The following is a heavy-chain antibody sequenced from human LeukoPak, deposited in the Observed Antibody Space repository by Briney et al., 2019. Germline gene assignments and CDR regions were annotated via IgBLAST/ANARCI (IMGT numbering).Heavy chain of an antibody. CDR3: ARTDKWCNGGTCHLDY. Sequence: GASVKVSCKASGYTFTGYYMHWVRQAPGQGLEWLGWVNPNSGDTTYGQKFQGRATMTRDTSISAAYMELSSLRSDDTAIYYCARTDKWCNGGTCHLDYWGQGTLVTVSS. D-gene: IGHD2-8*02. CDR2: VNPNSGDT. CDR1: GYTFTGYY. V-gene: IGHV1-2*02. J-gene: IGHJ4*02.